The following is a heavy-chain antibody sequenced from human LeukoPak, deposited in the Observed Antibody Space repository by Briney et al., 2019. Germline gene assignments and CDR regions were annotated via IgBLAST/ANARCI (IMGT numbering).Heavy chain of an antibody. CDR3: ARGLHLDSSGSLYY. D-gene: IGHD3-22*01. V-gene: IGHV3-69-1*01. Sequence: GGSLRLSYAASGFSVSEYYVTWVRQAPGKGLEWISYITRENWIYYSDSVKGRFTIFRDHAKNSVYLEMNSLRADDTAVYYCARGLHLDSSGSLYYWGQGTLVTVSS. J-gene: IGHJ4*02. CDR1: GFSVSEYY. CDR2: ITRENWI.